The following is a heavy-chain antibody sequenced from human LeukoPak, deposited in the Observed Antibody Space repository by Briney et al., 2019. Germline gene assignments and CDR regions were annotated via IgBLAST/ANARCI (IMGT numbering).Heavy chain of an antibody. CDR1: GFTVSSNY. Sequence: PGGSLRLSCAASGFTVSSNYMNWVRQAPGKGLEWVSSISSSSSYIYYADSVKGRFTISRDNAKNSLYLQMNSLRAEDTAVYYCARADSSIDYWGQGTLVTVSS. CDR3: ARADSSIDY. J-gene: IGHJ4*02. CDR2: ISSSSSYI. V-gene: IGHV3-21*01. D-gene: IGHD6-19*01.